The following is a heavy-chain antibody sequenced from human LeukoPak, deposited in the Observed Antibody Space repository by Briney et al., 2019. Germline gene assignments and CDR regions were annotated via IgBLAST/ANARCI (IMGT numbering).Heavy chain of an antibody. CDR1: RFTFSSNA. CDR3: AKDVGYCGSTSCYFSY. CDR2: ISGSGGAT. J-gene: IGHJ4*02. V-gene: IGHV3-23*01. D-gene: IGHD2-2*01. Sequence: GGSLRLSCAASRFTFSSNAMSWVRQAPGKGLEWVSTISGSGGATYYAESVKGRFTISRDNSKNTLYLQMNSLRAEDTAVYYCAKDVGYCGSTSCYFSYWGQGTLVTVAS.